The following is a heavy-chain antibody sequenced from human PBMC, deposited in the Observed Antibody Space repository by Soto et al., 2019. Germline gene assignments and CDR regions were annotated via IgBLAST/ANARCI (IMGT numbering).Heavy chain of an antibody. V-gene: IGHV4-59*01. Sequence: SETLSLTCTVSGGSISGDHWNWIRQPPGKGLEWIAYVSSSGSTEYNPSLKSRVTISIDTTKNQFSLRLSSVTAADTAVYYCASGFYDSRGYSEAFDIWGQGTKVTVSS. CDR3: ASGFYDSRGYSEAFDI. J-gene: IGHJ3*02. CDR2: VSSSGST. CDR1: GGSISGDH. D-gene: IGHD3-22*01.